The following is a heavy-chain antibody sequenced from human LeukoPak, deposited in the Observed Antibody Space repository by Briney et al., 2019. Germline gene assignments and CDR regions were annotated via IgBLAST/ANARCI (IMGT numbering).Heavy chain of an antibody. V-gene: IGHV3-23*01. Sequence: GGSLRLSCAASGFTFVNYAMSWVRQAPGKGLEWVSAVVGGGGTTFYADSVKGRFTISRDNSQNTLYLQMNSLRAEDTAVYYCTKDPNGDYVGAFDPWGQGTLVTVSS. D-gene: IGHD4-17*01. J-gene: IGHJ5*02. CDR3: TKDPNGDYVGAFDP. CDR2: VVGGGGTT. CDR1: GFTFVNYA.